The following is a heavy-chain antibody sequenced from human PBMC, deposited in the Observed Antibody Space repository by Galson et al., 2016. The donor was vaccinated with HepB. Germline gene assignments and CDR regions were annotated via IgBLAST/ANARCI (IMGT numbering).Heavy chain of an antibody. V-gene: IGHV1-18*04. CDR1: GYSFTDNG. Sequence: SVKVSCKASGYSFTDNGITWVRQAPGQGLEWMGWISPYNGQADYLQKLQGRVTMTTDTSTSTAYMELRSLKSDDTAVYYCARSGYGFDYWGQGTLVTVSS. CDR3: ARSGYGFDY. CDR2: ISPYNGQA. J-gene: IGHJ4*02. D-gene: IGHD5-12*01.